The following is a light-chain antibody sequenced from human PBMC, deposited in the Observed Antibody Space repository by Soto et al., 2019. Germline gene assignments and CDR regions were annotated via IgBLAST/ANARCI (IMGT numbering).Light chain of an antibody. V-gene: IGKV1-5*03. Sequence: IRMTQSPSSLSASVGDRVTITCQASQSISSYLNWYQQKPEKAPKLLIFKASSLQSGVPSRFSGSGSGTEFTLTISSLQPDDFATYYCQHYNSYSEAFGQGTKVDIK. CDR1: QSISSY. CDR3: QHYNSYSEA. J-gene: IGKJ1*01. CDR2: KAS.